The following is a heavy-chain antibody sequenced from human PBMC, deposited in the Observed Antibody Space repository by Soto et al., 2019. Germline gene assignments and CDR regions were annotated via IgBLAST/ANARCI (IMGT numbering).Heavy chain of an antibody. CDR1: GFTFRSHG. J-gene: IGHJ4*02. D-gene: IGHD4-17*01. Sequence: QVQLVESGGGVVQPGRSLRLSCAASGFTFRSHGMHWVRQAPGKGLEWVATLSYDGNYAYYADSVQGRFTISRDNSKNTLSLQMNSLRAEDTAVYYCAKEGNDYGDYIIDFWGQGTPVTVSS. CDR2: LSYDGNYA. V-gene: IGHV3-30*18. CDR3: AKEGNDYGDYIIDF.